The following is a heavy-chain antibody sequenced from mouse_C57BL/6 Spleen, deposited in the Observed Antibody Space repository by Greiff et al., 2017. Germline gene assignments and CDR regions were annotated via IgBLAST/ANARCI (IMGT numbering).Heavy chain of an antibody. CDR3: ARGCYYYCSSSAGFAY. V-gene: IGHV1-55*01. CDR1: GYTFTSYW. J-gene: IGHJ3*01. D-gene: IGHD1-1*01. CDR2: IYPGSGST. Sequence: VQLQQPGAELVKPGASVKMSCKASGYTFTSYWITWVKPRPGQGLEWIGDIYPGSGSTNYNEKFKSKATLTVDTSSSNAYMQLSSLPSEVSAVYYCARGCYYYCSSSAGFAYWGQGTLVTVS.